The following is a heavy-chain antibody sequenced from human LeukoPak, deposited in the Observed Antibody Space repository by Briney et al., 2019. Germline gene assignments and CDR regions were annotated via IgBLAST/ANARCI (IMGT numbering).Heavy chain of an antibody. CDR1: GFTFSSYW. CDR2: IKPDGSEK. CDR3: ATISSSFVAFDI. D-gene: IGHD6-13*01. Sequence: GGSLRLSCAASGFTFSSYWMSWVRQAPGKGLEWVANIKPDGSEKYYVDSVKGRFIISRDNAKNSVYMQMNSLRAEDTAVYYCATISSSFVAFDIWGQGTMVTASS. J-gene: IGHJ3*02. V-gene: IGHV3-7*01.